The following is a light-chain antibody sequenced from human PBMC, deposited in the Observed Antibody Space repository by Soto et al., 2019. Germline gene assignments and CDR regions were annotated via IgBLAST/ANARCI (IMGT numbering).Light chain of an antibody. CDR1: KGIVVY. CDR2: AAS. CDR3: QKYNSAPLP. J-gene: IGKJ4*01. V-gene: IGKV1-27*01. Sequence: DIQMTQSPSSLSASLGDRVTITCRAGKGIVVYLAWFQQAPGNVPKLLISAASTLQSGVPSRFSGSGSGTDFTLTISSLQPEDVATYYCQKYNSAPLPFGGGTKVELK.